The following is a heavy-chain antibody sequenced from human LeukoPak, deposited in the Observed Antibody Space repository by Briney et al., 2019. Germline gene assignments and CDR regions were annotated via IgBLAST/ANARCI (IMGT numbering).Heavy chain of an antibody. CDR1: GFTFSSYW. J-gene: IGHJ4*02. Sequence: GGSLRLSCAASGFTFSSYWMHWVRQAPGKGLVWVSHINSDGSSTNYADSVKGRSTISRDNAKNTLYLQLNNLRAEDTAVYYCARDESYYDSSGSRFDYWGQGTLVTVSS. CDR2: INSDGSST. V-gene: IGHV3-74*01. D-gene: IGHD3-22*01. CDR3: ARDESYYDSSGSRFDY.